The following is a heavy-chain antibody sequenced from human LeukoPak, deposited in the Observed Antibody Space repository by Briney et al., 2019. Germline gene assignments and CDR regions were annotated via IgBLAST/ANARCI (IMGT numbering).Heavy chain of an antibody. D-gene: IGHD6-19*01. Sequence: GGSLRLSCTVSGFSVSTSGMSWVRQAQGKGLQTISAISVEGESAYYADSVKGRFTISRDNSKNTLYLQMNSLRVEDTAVYFSAQGYGNGWYPHWGQGSLVSVSS. CDR3: AQGYGNGWYPH. CDR2: ISVEGESA. CDR1: GFSVSTSG. J-gene: IGHJ4*02. V-gene: IGHV3-23*01.